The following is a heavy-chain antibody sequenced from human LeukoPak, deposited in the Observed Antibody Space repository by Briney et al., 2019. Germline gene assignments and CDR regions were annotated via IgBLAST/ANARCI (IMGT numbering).Heavy chain of an antibody. CDR1: GGSISSSSYY. CDR2: IYYSGST. J-gene: IGHJ4*02. CDR3: ARVLARRIQEPNYYFDY. V-gene: IGHV4-39*07. D-gene: IGHD3-3*02. Sequence: SETLSLTCTVSGGSISSSSYYWGWIRQPPGKGLEWIGSIYYSGSTYYNPSLKSRVTISVDTSKNQFSLKLSSVTAADTAVYYCARVLARRIQEPNYYFDYWGQGTLVTVSS.